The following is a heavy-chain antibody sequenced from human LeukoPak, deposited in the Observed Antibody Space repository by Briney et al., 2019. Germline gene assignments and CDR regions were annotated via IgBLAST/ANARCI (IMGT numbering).Heavy chain of an antibody. CDR1: GGSISSGDHY. J-gene: IGHJ3*02. Sequence: SETLSLTCTVSGGSISSGDHYWSWIRQPPGKGLEWIGYIYYSGSTYYNPSLKSRVTISVDTSKNQFSLKLSSVTAADTAVYYCARGRLPYAFDIWGQGTMVTVSS. D-gene: IGHD4-11*01. CDR2: IYYSGST. V-gene: IGHV4-30-4*08. CDR3: ARGRLPYAFDI.